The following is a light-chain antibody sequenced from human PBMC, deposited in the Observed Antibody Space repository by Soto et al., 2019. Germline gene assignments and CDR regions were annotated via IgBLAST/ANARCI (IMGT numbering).Light chain of an antibody. Sequence: QSVLTLPASVSGSPGQSITISCTGTSSGVGGYIYVSWYQQHPGKAPKLMIYDVTSRPSGVSYRFSGSKSGNTASLTISGLQAEDEADYYCSSYTTSSSYVFGTGTKVTVL. J-gene: IGLJ1*01. CDR3: SSYTTSSSYV. V-gene: IGLV2-14*01. CDR2: DVT. CDR1: SSGVGGYIY.